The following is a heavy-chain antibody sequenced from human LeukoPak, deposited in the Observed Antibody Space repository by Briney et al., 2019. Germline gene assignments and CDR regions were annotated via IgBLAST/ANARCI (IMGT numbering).Heavy chain of an antibody. V-gene: IGHV1-2*02. J-gene: IGHJ6*02. CDR3: AGGGPNTYYYGSGSYYKYYYYGMDV. D-gene: IGHD3-10*01. CDR1: GYTFTGYY. Sequence: ASVKVSCKASGYTFTGYYMHWVRQAPGQGLEWMGWINPNSGGTNYAQKFQGRVTMTRDTSISTAYMELSRLRSDDTAVYYCAGGGPNTYYYGSGSYYKYYYYGMDVWGQGTTVTVSS. CDR2: INPNSGGT.